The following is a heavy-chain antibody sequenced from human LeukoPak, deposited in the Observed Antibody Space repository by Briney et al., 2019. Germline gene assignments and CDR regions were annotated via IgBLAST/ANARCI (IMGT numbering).Heavy chain of an antibody. Sequence: SETLSLTCTVSGGSISSSSYYWGWIRQPPGKGLEWIGSIYYSGSTYYNPSLKSRVTISVDTSKNQFSLKLSSVTAADTAVYYCARDLCSGGSCYSGFDYWGQGTPVTVSS. J-gene: IGHJ4*02. CDR3: ARDLCSGGSCYSGFDY. D-gene: IGHD2-15*01. CDR2: IYYSGST. V-gene: IGHV4-39*07. CDR1: GGSISSSSYY.